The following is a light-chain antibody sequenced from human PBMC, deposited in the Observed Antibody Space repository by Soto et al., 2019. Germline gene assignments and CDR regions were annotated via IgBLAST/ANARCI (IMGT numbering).Light chain of an antibody. CDR1: XSGPGTY. CDR3: RHYGSSPMST. V-gene: IGKV3-20*01. CDR2: GTX. J-gene: IGKJ5*01. Sequence: LSSQSAGRVSLSAGERATLSCRGNXSGPGTYFARYEQKPGQPPRIVIXGTXNRAAGTPARFIGSGSGKDFTLTISRLEPEDFAVFYCRHYGSSPMSTFGRGTRLEIK.